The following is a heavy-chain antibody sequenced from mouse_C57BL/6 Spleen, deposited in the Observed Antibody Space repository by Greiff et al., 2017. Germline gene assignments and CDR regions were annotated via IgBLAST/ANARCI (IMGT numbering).Heavy chain of an antibody. V-gene: IGHV1-81*01. J-gene: IGHJ4*01. CDR2: IYPRSGNT. D-gene: IGHD1-1*01. CDR3: ACCYDGSSSKYYAMDY. Sequence: VQLQQSGAELARPGASVKLSCKASGYTFTSSGISWVKQRPGQGLEWIGEIYPRSGNTSYNEKIKGKATLTADKSSSTAYMELRSLTSEDSAVYFCACCYDGSSSKYYAMDYWGQGTSVTVSS. CDR1: GYTFTSSG.